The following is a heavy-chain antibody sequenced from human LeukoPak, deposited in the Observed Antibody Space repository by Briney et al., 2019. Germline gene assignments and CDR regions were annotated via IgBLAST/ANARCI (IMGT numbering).Heavy chain of an antibody. D-gene: IGHD2-2*02. V-gene: IGHV1-69*04. Sequence: ASVKVSCKASGGTFSSYAISWVRQAPGQGLEWMGRIIPILGIANYAQKFQGRVTITADESTSTAHMELSSLRSEDTAVYYCASDDCSSTSCYTPGAYYFDYWGQGTLVTVSS. J-gene: IGHJ4*02. CDR3: ASDDCSSTSCYTPGAYYFDY. CDR2: IIPILGIA. CDR1: GGTFSSYA.